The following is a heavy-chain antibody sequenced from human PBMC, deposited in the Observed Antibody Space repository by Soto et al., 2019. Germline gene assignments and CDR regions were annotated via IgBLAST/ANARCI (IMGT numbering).Heavy chain of an antibody. CDR2: ISYDGSNK. V-gene: IGHV3-30*18. CDR3: AKAQDSNYDY. J-gene: IGHJ4*02. D-gene: IGHD4-4*01. CDR1: GFTFSSYG. Sequence: GGSLRLSCAASGFTFSSYGMHWVRQAPGKGLEWVAVISYDGSNKYYADSVKGRFTISRDNSKNTLYLQMNSLRAEDTAVYYCAKAQDSNYDYWGQGTRVTVSS.